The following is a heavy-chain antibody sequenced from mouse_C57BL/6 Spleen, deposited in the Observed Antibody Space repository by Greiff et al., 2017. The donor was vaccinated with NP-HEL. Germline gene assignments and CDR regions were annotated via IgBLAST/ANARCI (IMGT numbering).Heavy chain of an antibody. CDR2: IDPETGGT. CDR3: TRRRDSSGYDAMDY. V-gene: IGHV1-15*01. D-gene: IGHD3-2*02. J-gene: IGHJ4*01. Sequence: SGAELVRPGASVTLSCKASGYTFTDYEMHWVKQTPVHGLEWIGAIDPETGGTAYNQKFKGKAILTADKSSSTAYMELRSLTSEDSAVYCCTRRRDSSGYDAMDYWGQGTSVTVSS. CDR1: GYTFTDYE.